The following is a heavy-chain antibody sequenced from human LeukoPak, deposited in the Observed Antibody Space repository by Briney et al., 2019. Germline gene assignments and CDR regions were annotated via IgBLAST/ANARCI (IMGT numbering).Heavy chain of an antibody. CDR2: ICGSGSYT. D-gene: IGHD6-6*01. Sequence: GGSLRLSCAVSTFIFNRYVMPWVRQAPGKGLQYIASICGSGSYTYYADSVKGGFTISRHYSKNPLFLQMHSLRAEHTAVYYCAIIPYSRSPPARFDPWGQGTLVTVSS. CDR3: AIIPYSRSPPARFDP. V-gene: IGHV3-23*01. J-gene: IGHJ5*02. CDR1: TFIFNRYV.